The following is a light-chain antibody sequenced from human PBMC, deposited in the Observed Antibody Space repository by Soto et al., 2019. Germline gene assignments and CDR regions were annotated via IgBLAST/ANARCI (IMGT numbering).Light chain of an antibody. J-gene: IGLJ1*01. CDR2: GNT. CDR3: QSYDSSLSDSRV. CDR1: WSNIGAGYD. Sequence: QSVLTQPPSVYGAPGQRITISCSGSWSNIGAGYDVHWYQHLPGTAPKLLIQGNTNRPSGVPGRFSGSRSGTSASLTITGLQTDDEADYYCQSYDSSLSDSRVFGTGTKLTVL. V-gene: IGLV1-40*01.